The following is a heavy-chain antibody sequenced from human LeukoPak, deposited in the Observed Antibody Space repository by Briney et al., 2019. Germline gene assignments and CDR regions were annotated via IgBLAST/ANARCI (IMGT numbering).Heavy chain of an antibody. J-gene: IGHJ4*02. CDR3: ARGSKEWYTYPSGPSDY. Sequence: ASVKVSCKASGYTFTSYDLNWVRQASGQGLEWMGWMNPNSGNTGYAQKFQGRVTITRNTSISTAYMEVSSLRSEDTAVYYCARGSKEWYTYPSGPSDYWGQGTLVTVSS. CDR2: MNPNSGNT. CDR1: GYTFTSYD. D-gene: IGHD2-8*01. V-gene: IGHV1-8*03.